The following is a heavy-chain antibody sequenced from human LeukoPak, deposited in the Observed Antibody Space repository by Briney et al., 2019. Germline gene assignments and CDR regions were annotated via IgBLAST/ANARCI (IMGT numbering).Heavy chain of an antibody. CDR1: GFTFSSYG. D-gene: IGHD6-13*01. Sequence: GGTLRLSCAASGFTFSSYGMSWVRQAPGKGLEWVSAISGSGGSTYYADSVKGRFTISRDNSKNTLYLQMNSLRAEDTAIYFCAKEVRQQLALEYWGQGTLVTVSS. V-gene: IGHV3-23*01. CDR2: ISGSGGST. J-gene: IGHJ4*02. CDR3: AKEVRQQLALEY.